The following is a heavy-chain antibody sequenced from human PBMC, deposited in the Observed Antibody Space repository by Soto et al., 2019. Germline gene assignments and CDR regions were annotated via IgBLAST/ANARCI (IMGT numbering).Heavy chain of an antibody. V-gene: IGHV1-69*01. CDR1: GGTFSSYA. Sequence: VSCKASGGTFSSYAISWVRQAPGQGLEWMGGIIPIFGTANYAQKFQGRVTITADESTSTAYMELSSLRSEDTAVYYCASYDSSGYRTPYYYYGMDVWG. J-gene: IGHJ6*02. CDR3: ASYDSSGYRTPYYYYGMDV. D-gene: IGHD3-22*01. CDR2: IIPIFGTA.